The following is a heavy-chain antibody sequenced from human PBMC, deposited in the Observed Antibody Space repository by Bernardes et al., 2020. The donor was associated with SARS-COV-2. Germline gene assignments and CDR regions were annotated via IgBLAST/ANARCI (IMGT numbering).Heavy chain of an antibody. V-gene: IGHV3-23*01. CDR1: EFTFSRYA. J-gene: IGHJ6*02. D-gene: IGHD6-19*01. CDR2: TSGDGAFT. CDR3: AKARDLSGWNFHYYYYGMDV. Sequence: GGSLRLSCAASEFTFSRYAMSWVRQAPGKGLEWVSATSGDGAFTYYADSVRGRFTISRDNSKNTLYLQMNSLRAEDTAVYYCAKARDLSGWNFHYYYYGMDVWGQGTTVTVSS.